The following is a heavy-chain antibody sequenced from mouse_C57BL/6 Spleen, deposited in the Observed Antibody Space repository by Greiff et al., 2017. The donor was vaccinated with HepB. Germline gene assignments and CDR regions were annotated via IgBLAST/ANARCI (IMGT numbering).Heavy chain of an antibody. Sequence: EVQRVESGGGLVKPGGSPKLSCAASGFTFSDYGMHWVRQAPEKGLEWVAYISSGSSTIYYADTVKGRFTISRDNAKNTLFLQMTSLRSEDTAMYYCASLDGYPFDDWGQGTTLTVSS. CDR1: GFTFSDYG. CDR3: ASLDGYPFDD. CDR2: ISSGSSTI. J-gene: IGHJ2*01. V-gene: IGHV5-17*01. D-gene: IGHD2-3*01.